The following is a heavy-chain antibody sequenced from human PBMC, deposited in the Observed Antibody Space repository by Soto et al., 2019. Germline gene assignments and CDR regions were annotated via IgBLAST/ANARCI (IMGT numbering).Heavy chain of an antibody. D-gene: IGHD3-9*01. Sequence: PSETLSLTCTVSGGSISSGDYYWSWIRQPPGKGLEWIGYIYYSGSTYYNPSLKSRVTVSVDTSKNQFSLKLSSVTAADTAMYYWARASHDLLTGYYRYYYYGMDVWGQGTTVTVSS. V-gene: IGHV4-30-4*01. J-gene: IGHJ6*02. CDR1: GGSISSGDYY. CDR3: ARASHDLLTGYYRYYYYGMDV. CDR2: IYYSGST.